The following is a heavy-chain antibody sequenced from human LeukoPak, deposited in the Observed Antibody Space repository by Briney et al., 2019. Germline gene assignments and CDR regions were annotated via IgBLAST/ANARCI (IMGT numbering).Heavy chain of an antibody. CDR1: GFTFSSYA. D-gene: IGHD1-14*01. CDR3: ARPEDLGTVYY. J-gene: IGHJ4*02. V-gene: IGHV3-30-3*01. Sequence: GRSLRLSCAASGFTFSSYAMHWVRQAPGKGLEWVAVISYDGSNKYYADSVKGRFTISRDTAKQSLYLQMNSLRAEDTALYFCARPEDLGTVYYWGRGTLVTVSS. CDR2: ISYDGSNK.